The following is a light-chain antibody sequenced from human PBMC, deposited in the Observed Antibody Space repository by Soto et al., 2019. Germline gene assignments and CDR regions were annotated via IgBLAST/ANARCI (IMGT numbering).Light chain of an antibody. V-gene: IGKV1-8*01. CDR2: AAS. Sequence: AIRLTQSPSSLSASTGDRVTITCRASQDINNYLAWYQQKPGRAPKLLIDAASTLLSGVPPRFSGSGSGTDFPLTITALQSDDFAIYYCQHYFEYPWTFGQGTQV. CDR3: QHYFEYPWT. J-gene: IGKJ1*01. CDR1: QDINNY.